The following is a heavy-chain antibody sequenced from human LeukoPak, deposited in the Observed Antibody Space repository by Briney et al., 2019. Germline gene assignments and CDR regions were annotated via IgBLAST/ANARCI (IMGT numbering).Heavy chain of an antibody. J-gene: IGHJ6*03. CDR2: IYYSGST. CDR1: GGSISSYY. D-gene: IGHD3-3*01. CDR3: ARISYYDFWSGYYPWDYYYYMDV. Sequence: PSGTLSLTCAVSGGSISSYYWSWIRQPPGKGLEWIGYIYYSGSTNYNPSLKSRVTISVDTSKNQFSLKLSSVTAADTAVYYCARISYYDFWSGYYPWDYYYYMDVWGKGTTVTVSS. V-gene: IGHV4-59*01.